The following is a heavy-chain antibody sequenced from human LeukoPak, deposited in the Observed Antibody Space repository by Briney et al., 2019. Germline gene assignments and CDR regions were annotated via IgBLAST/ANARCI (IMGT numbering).Heavy chain of an antibody. J-gene: IGHJ4*02. CDR2: IFPLFETT. V-gene: IGHV1-69*13. Sequence: GASVKVSCKPSGGTFNNYAINWVRQAPGQGLEWMGGIFPLFETTNYAQGFQGRVTITADDSTSTAYMELNSLTTEDTAVYYCARGRESHGYYFHFWGQGTLVTVSS. CDR1: GGTFNNYA. CDR3: ARGRESHGYYFHF. D-gene: IGHD1-26*01.